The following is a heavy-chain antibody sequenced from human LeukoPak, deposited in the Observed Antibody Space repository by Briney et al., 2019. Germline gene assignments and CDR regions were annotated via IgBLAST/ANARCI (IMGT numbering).Heavy chain of an antibody. CDR2: FDPEDGET. CDR1: GYTLTELS. V-gene: IGHV1-24*01. Sequence: GASVKVSCKVSGYTLTELSMHWVRQAPGKGLEWMGGFDPEDGETIYAQKFQGRVTMTEDTSTDTAYTELSSLRSEDTAVYYCATRKYDSSGYYYRFFDYWGQGTLVTVSS. J-gene: IGHJ4*02. D-gene: IGHD3-22*01. CDR3: ATRKYDSSGYYYRFFDY.